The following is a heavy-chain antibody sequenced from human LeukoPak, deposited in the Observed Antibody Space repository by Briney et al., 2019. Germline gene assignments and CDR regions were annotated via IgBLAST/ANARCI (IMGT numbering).Heavy chain of an antibody. J-gene: IGHJ4*02. D-gene: IGHD2-21*02. CDR2: INHSGST. Sequence: KPSETLSLTCAVYGGSFSGYYWSWIRQPPGKGLEWIGEINHSGSTNYNPSLKSRVTISVDTSKNQFSLKLSSVTAADTAVYYCARGNRAYCGGDCYSDDYWGQGTLVTVSS. CDR1: GGSFSGYY. V-gene: IGHV4-34*01. CDR3: ARGNRAYCGGDCYSDDY.